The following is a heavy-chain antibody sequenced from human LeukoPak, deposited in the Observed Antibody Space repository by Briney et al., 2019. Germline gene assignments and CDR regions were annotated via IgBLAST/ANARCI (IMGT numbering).Heavy chain of an antibody. D-gene: IGHD6-19*01. CDR2: INAGNGNT. V-gene: IGHV1-3*01. Sequence: ASVKVSCKASGYTFTSYAMHWVRQAPGQRLEWMGWINAGNGNTKYSQKFQGRVTMTRDTSTSTVYMELSSLRSEDTAVYYCARDLDSSGWYGGDYWGQGTLVTVSS. CDR3: ARDLDSSGWYGGDY. CDR1: GYTFTSYA. J-gene: IGHJ4*02.